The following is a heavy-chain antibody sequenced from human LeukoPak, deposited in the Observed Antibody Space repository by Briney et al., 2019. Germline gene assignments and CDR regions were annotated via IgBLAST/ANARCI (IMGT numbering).Heavy chain of an antibody. CDR2: IHSGGST. J-gene: IGHJ4*02. Sequence: GGSLRLSCAASGFTVSSKYMSWVRQAPGKGLEWVSVIHSGGSTHYADSVKGRFSISRDNSKNTLYLQMNSLRADDTAVYYCARSGGRYSYTDSWGQGTLVTVSS. CDR3: ARSGGRYSYTDS. CDR1: GFTVSSKY. D-gene: IGHD5-18*01. V-gene: IGHV3-53*01.